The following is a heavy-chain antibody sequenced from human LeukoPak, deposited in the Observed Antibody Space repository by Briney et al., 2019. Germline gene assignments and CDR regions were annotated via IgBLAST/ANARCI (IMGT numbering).Heavy chain of an antibody. CDR2: IWYDGSNK. CDR3: ARDATRAPYYFDN. Sequence: GGSLRLSCAASGFTFSSYGMHWVRQAPGKGLEWVAVIWYDGSNKYYADSVKGRFTISRDNSKNTLYLQMNSLRAEDTAVYYCARDATRAPYYFDNWGQGTLVTVSS. J-gene: IGHJ4*02. CDR1: GFTFSSYG. V-gene: IGHV3-33*01.